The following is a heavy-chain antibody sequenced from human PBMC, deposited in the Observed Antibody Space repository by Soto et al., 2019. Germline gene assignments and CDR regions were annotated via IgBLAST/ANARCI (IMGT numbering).Heavy chain of an antibody. D-gene: IGHD6-13*01. Sequence: SVKVSCKASGGTFSSYTISWVRQAPGQGLEWMGRIIPILGIANYAQKFQGRVTITADKSTSTAYMELSSLRSEDTAVYYCARSPAAGTTNWFDPWGQGTLVTVPQ. J-gene: IGHJ5*02. CDR3: ARSPAAGTTNWFDP. CDR1: GGTFSSYT. V-gene: IGHV1-69*02. CDR2: IIPILGIA.